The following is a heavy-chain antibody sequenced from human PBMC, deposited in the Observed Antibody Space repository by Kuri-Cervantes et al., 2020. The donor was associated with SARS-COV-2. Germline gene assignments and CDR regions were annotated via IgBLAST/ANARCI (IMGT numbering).Heavy chain of an antibody. D-gene: IGHD4-11*01. Sequence: ASVKVSCKASGYTFTDYYIHWVRQAPGQGLEWMGWMNPSNGNTGHAQRFQGRLIMTRDLSRSTAYMELSSLRSEDTAVYYCAKTTVTSISHYYMDVWGKGTTVTVSS. CDR1: GYTFTDYY. V-gene: IGHV1-8*02. CDR3: AKTTVTSISHYYMDV. CDR2: MNPSNGNT. J-gene: IGHJ6*03.